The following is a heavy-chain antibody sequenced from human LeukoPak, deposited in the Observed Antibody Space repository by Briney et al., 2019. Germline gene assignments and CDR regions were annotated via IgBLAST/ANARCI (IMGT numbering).Heavy chain of an antibody. CDR2: ISGSGGST. CDR3: AKDYDYESSGYIDY. V-gene: IGHV3-23*01. J-gene: IGHJ4*02. Sequence: GGSLRLSCAASGFAFSSYAMSWVRQAPGKGLEWVSAISGSGGSTYYADSVKGRFTISRDNSKNTLYLQMNSLRAEDTALYYCAKDYDYESSGYIDYWGQGTLVTVSS. D-gene: IGHD3-22*01. CDR1: GFAFSSYA.